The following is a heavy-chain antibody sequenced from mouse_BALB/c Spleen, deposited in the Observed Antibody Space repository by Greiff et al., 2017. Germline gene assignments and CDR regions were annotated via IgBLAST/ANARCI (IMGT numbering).Heavy chain of an antibody. J-gene: IGHJ1*01. CDR2: ISSGSSTI. Sequence: EVHLVESGGGLVQPGGSRKLSCAASGFTFSSFGMHWVRQAPEKGLEWVAYISSGSSTIYYADTVKGRFTISRDNPKNTLFLQMTSLRSEDTAMYYCAKGPLYYGSSWYFDVWGAGTTVTVSS. D-gene: IGHD1-1*01. V-gene: IGHV5-17*02. CDR1: GFTFSSFG. CDR3: AKGPLYYGSSWYFDV.